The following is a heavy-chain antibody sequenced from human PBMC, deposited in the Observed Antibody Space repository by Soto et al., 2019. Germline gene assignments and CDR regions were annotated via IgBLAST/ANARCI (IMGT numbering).Heavy chain of an antibody. J-gene: IGHJ6*03. Sequence: EVQLLESGGGLVQPGGSLRLSCAASGFTFSTYAMSWVRQAPGKGLEWVSTISGSGGSTYYADSVKGRFTISRDNSKNTLYLHMNSLRAEDTAVYYCAKGRAFGYYYMDVWGKGTTVTVSS. D-gene: IGHD3-10*01. V-gene: IGHV3-23*01. CDR2: ISGSGGST. CDR1: GFTFSTYA. CDR3: AKGRAFGYYYMDV.